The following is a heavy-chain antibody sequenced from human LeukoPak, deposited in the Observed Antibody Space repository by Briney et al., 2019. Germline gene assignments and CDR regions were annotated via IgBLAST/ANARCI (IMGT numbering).Heavy chain of an antibody. D-gene: IGHD5-12*01. Sequence: SETLSHTCAVYGGSFSGYYWSWIRQPPGKGLEWIGEINHSGSTNYNPSLKSRVTISVDTSKNQFSLKLSSVTAADTAVYYCARVVYSGYDFRGAMDVWGKGTTVTVSS. CDR3: ARVVYSGYDFRGAMDV. CDR2: INHSGST. CDR1: GGSFSGYY. V-gene: IGHV4-34*01. J-gene: IGHJ6*03.